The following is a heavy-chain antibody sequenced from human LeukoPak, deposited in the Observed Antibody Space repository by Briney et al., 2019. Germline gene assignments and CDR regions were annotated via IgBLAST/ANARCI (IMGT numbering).Heavy chain of an antibody. V-gene: IGHV4-59*01. D-gene: IGHD2-2*01. CDR1: GGSMSDYY. CDR2: IYYTGTT. CDR3: ARDQRRTSCFDY. J-gene: IGHJ4*02. Sequence: SETLSLTCTVSGGSMSDYYGSWIRQPPGKGLEWIGYIYYTGTTNYNPSLKSRVTILVDTSKNQFSLKLNSVTAADTGVYYCARDQRRTSCFDYWGQGTLVTVSS.